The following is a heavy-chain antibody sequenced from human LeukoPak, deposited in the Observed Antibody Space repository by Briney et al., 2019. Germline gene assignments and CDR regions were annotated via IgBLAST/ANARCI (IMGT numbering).Heavy chain of an antibody. CDR1: GFIFTTYS. J-gene: IGHJ4*02. CDR3: ARTLLSKAVAGSLDY. CDR2: ISSNSSYR. V-gene: IGHV3-21*01. D-gene: IGHD6-19*01. Sequence: GGSLRLSCAASGFIFTTYSMTWVRQAPGKGLEWVSSISSNSSYRYYADSVMGRFAISRDNAKNSLYLQINSLRAEDTAVYYCARTLLSKAVAGSLDYWGQGTLVTVSS.